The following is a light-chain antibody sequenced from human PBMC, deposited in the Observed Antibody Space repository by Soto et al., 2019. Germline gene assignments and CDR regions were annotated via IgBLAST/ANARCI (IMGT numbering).Light chain of an antibody. CDR3: QQYYSYPLT. J-gene: IGKJ1*01. V-gene: IGKV1-17*01. CDR2: AAS. Sequence: DIQMTQSPSSLSASVVDTITITXRASQSVRTTLNWYHQKPGKAPKLLIYAASTLQSGVPSRFSGSGSGTDFTLTISCLQSEDFATYYCQQYYSYPLTFGQGTKVDIK. CDR1: QSVRTT.